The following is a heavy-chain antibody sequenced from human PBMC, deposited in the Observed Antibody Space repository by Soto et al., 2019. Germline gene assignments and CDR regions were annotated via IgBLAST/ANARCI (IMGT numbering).Heavy chain of an antibody. J-gene: IGHJ5*02. CDR3: ARIPQSIAGRDKWFDP. D-gene: IGHD6-13*01. Sequence: ASVKVSCKASGGTFSSYAISWVRQAPGQGLEWMGGIIPIFGTANYAQKFQGRVTITADESTSTAYMELSSLRSEDTAVYYCARIPQSIAGRDKWFDPWGQGTLVTVSS. CDR2: IIPIFGTA. V-gene: IGHV1-69*13. CDR1: GGTFSSYA.